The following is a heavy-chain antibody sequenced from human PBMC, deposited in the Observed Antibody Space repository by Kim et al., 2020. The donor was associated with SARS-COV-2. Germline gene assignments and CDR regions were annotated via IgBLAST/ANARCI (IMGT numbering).Heavy chain of an antibody. V-gene: IGHV3-23*01. J-gene: IGHJ4*02. CDR3: ANVDY. Sequence: GYGGSTSYADPGKGRFTISRDNSKNTLYLQMNSLRAEDTAVYYCANVDYWGQGTLVTVSS. CDR2: GYGGST.